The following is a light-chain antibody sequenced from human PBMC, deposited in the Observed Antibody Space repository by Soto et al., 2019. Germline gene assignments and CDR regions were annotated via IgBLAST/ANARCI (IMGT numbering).Light chain of an antibody. CDR1: SSDVGGYNY. Sequence: ALTQPPSASGSPGQSVTISCTGTSSDVGGYNYVSWYQQHPGKAPKFLIFEASRRPSGVPDRFSGSKSGNTASLTVSGLQADDEADYYCSSYAGSNNPVIFGGGTKLTVL. V-gene: IGLV2-8*01. CDR2: EAS. J-gene: IGLJ2*01. CDR3: SSYAGSNNPVI.